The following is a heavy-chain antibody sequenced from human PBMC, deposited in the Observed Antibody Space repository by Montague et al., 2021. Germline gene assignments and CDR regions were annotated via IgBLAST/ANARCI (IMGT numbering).Heavy chain of an antibody. D-gene: IGHD6-25*01. CDR3: ARSAFAAALDP. CDR1: GFTFSNYW. CDR2: IKYDGSRT. V-gene: IGHV3-74*01. Sequence: SLRLSCAASGFTFSNYWVHWVRQAPGKGLVWVSHIKYDGSRTGYADSVKGRFTISRDNAKNTLYLQMNNLRVDDTAVYYCARSAFAAALDPWGQGTLVTVSS. J-gene: IGHJ5*02.